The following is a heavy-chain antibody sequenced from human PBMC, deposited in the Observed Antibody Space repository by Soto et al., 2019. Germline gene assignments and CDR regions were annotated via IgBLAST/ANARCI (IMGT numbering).Heavy chain of an antibody. Sequence: PGGSLRLSCAASGFNFNSYTINWVRQAPGKRLEWLSSISSSGYIFSTDSVRGRFTISRDNAKNSVYLQINSLRAEDTAVYFCARHCSGGSCYPGLDLWGQGTPVTVSS. CDR1: GFNFNSYT. CDR3: ARHCSGGSCYPGLDL. D-gene: IGHD2-15*01. V-gene: IGHV3-21*01. CDR2: ISSSGYI. J-gene: IGHJ6*02.